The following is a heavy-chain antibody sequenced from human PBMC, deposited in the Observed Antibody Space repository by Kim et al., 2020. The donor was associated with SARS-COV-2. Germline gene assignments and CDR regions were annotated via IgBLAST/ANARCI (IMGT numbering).Heavy chain of an antibody. CDR2: ISYDGSNK. CDR3: AKDSAPGYCSGGSCYWTQYYYYGMDV. V-gene: IGHV3-30*18. Sequence: GGSLRLSCAASGFTFSSYGMHWVRQAPGKGLEWVAVISYDGSNKYYADSVKGRFTISRDNSKNTLYLQMNSLRAEDTAVYYCAKDSAPGYCSGGSCYWTQYYYYGMDVWGQGTTVTVSS. J-gene: IGHJ6*02. D-gene: IGHD2-15*01. CDR1: GFTFSSYG.